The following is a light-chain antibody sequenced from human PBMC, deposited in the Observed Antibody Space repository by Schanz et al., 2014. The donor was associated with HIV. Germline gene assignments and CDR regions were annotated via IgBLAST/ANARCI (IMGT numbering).Light chain of an antibody. J-gene: IGLJ3*02. Sequence: QSVLTQPPSASGTPGQRVTISCSGSSSNIGDNYVYWYQQLPRTAPKLLIYSNNQRPSGVPDRFSGSKSDTSASLAITGLQAEDEADYYCQTYDYRLSGSRVFGGGTQLTVL. V-gene: IGLV1-47*02. CDR2: SNN. CDR3: QTYDYRLSGSRV. CDR1: SSNIGDNY.